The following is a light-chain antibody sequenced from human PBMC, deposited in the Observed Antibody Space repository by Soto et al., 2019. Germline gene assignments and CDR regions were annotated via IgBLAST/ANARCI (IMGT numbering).Light chain of an antibody. CDR3: SSYTSSRGEV. CDR2: DVS. CDR1: SSDVGGYNY. Sequence: QSASVSGSPGQSITISCTGTSSDVGGYNYVSWYQQHPGKAPKLMIYDVSNRPSGVSNRFSGSKSGNTASLTISGLQAEDEADYYCSSYTSSRGEVFGTGTKLTVL. V-gene: IGLV2-14*01. J-gene: IGLJ1*01.